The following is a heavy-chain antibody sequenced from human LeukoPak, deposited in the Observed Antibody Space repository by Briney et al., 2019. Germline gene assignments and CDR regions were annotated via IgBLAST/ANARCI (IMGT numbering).Heavy chain of an antibody. V-gene: IGHV3-48*03. Sequence: PGGSLRLSCAASGFTFSSYEMNWVRQAPGKGLEWVSYISSSGSTIYYADSAKGRFTISRDNAKNSLYLQMNSLRAEDTAVYYCARVLRDGDYFAWGQGTLVTVSS. CDR2: ISSSGSTI. D-gene: IGHD4-17*01. J-gene: IGHJ5*02. CDR1: GFTFSSYE. CDR3: ARVLRDGDYFA.